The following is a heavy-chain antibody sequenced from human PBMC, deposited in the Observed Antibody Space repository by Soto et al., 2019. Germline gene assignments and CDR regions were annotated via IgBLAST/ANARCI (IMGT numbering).Heavy chain of an antibody. J-gene: IGHJ6*02. D-gene: IGHD2-2*01. V-gene: IGHV4-34*01. Sequence: SETLSLTCAVYGGSFSGYYWSWIRQPPGKGLEWIGEINHSGSTNYNPSLKSRVTISVDTSKNQFSLKLSSVTAADTAVHYCARGPIVVVPAATHYYYYGMDVWGQGTTVTVSS. CDR2: INHSGST. CDR3: ARGPIVVVPAATHYYYYGMDV. CDR1: GGSFSGYY.